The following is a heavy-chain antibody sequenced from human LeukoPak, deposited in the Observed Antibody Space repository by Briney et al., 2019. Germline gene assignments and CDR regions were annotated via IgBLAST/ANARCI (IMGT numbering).Heavy chain of an antibody. CDR2: IIPIFGTA. CDR1: GGTFSSYA. V-gene: IGHV1-69*05. J-gene: IGHJ4*02. D-gene: IGHD3-22*01. Sequence: SVKVSCKASGGTFSSYAISWVRQAPGQGLEWMGGIIPIFGTANYAQKFQGRVTITTAESTSTAYMELSSLRSEDAAVYYCARASQYYYDSSGYYYLYYFDYWGQGTLVTVSS. CDR3: ARASQYYYDSSGYYYLYYFDY.